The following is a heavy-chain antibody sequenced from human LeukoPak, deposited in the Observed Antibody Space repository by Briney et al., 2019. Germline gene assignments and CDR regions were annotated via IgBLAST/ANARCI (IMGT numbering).Heavy chain of an antibody. D-gene: IGHD2-2*01. Sequence: AGRSLRLSCTASGFTFADFAMSWFRQAPGKELEWVSVIYSGGSTYYADSVKGRFTISRDNSKNTLYLQMNSLRAEDTAVYYCAKAPPYCSSTSCPGSYFDYWGQGTLVTVSS. CDR2: IYSGGST. V-gene: IGHV3-23*03. CDR1: GFTFADFA. CDR3: AKAPPYCSSTSCPGSYFDY. J-gene: IGHJ4*02.